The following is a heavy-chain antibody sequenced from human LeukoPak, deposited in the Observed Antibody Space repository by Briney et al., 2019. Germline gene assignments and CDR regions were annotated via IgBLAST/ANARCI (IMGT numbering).Heavy chain of an antibody. V-gene: IGHV1-69*06. D-gene: IGHD6-13*01. CDR3: AREQQLAPHD. CDR2: IIPIFGTA. J-gene: IGHJ4*02. CDR1: GGTFSSYA. Sequence: GASVKVSCRASGGTFSSYAISWVRQAPGQGLEWMGGIIPIFGTANYAQKFQGRVTITADKSTSTAYMELSSLRSEDTAVYYCAREQQLAPHDWGQGTLVTVSS.